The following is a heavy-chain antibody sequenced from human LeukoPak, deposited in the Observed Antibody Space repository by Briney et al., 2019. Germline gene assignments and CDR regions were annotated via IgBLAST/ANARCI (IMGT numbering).Heavy chain of an antibody. J-gene: IGHJ4*02. Sequence: PSETLSLTCAVYGGSFSGYYWSWIRQPPGKGLEWIGSIYYSGSTYYNPSLKSRVTISVDTSKNQFSLKLSSVTAADTAVYYCARGIVGADTPFDYWGQGTLVTVSS. V-gene: IGHV4-34*01. CDR3: ARGIVGADTPFDY. CDR1: GGSFSGYY. D-gene: IGHD1-26*01. CDR2: IYYSGST.